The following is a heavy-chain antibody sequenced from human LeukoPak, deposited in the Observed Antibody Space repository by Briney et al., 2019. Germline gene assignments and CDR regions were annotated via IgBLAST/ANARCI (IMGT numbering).Heavy chain of an antibody. Sequence: PSETLSLTCTVSGGSISSSSYYWGWIRQPPGKGLEWIGSIYYSGSTYYNPSLKSRVTISVDTSKNQFSLKLSSVTAADTAVYYCARGGAPQGGVHPFDYWGQGTLVTVSS. CDR3: ARGGAPQGGVHPFDY. V-gene: IGHV4-39*07. CDR1: GGSISSSSYY. D-gene: IGHD1-26*01. J-gene: IGHJ4*02. CDR2: IYYSGST.